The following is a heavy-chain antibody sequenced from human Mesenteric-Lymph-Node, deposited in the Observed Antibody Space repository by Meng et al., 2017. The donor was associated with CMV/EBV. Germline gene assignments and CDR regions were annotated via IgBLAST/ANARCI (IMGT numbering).Heavy chain of an antibody. D-gene: IGHD2-2*02. Sequence: GESLKISCAASGFTFSDYYMSWIRQAPGKGLEWVSYISSSGSTIYYADSVKGRFTISRDNAKNSLYLQMNSLRAEDTAVYYCARDCSSPSCYRDTRGGFDSWGQGTLVTVSS. CDR3: ARDCSSPSCYRDTRGGFDS. J-gene: IGHJ4*02. V-gene: IGHV3-11*01. CDR1: GFTFSDYY. CDR2: ISSSGSTI.